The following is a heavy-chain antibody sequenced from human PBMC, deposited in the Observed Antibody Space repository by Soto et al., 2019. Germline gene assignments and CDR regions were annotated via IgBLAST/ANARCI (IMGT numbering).Heavy chain of an antibody. CDR1: GFIFTSYA. Sequence: EVQLLESGGDLVQPGGSLRLSCAASGFIFTSYAMSWVRQAPGKGLEWVSSINVADNTYYAESVRGRFTISRDNSKNTLYLQMNSLRAEDTALYYCAKNYCFDYWGRGTLVTVSS. CDR3: AKNYCFDY. V-gene: IGHV3-23*01. J-gene: IGHJ4*02. CDR2: INVADNT.